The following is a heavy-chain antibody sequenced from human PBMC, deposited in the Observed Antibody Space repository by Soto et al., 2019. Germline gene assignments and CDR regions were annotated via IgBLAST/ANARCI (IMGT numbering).Heavy chain of an antibody. V-gene: IGHV5-51*01. Sequence: IPGKGLEWMGIIYPGDSDTRYSPSFQGQVTISADKSISTAYLQWSSLKASDTAMYYCARLPYYDFASLFDYWGQGTLVTVSS. CDR3: ARLPYYDFASLFDY. D-gene: IGHD3-3*01. CDR2: IYPGDSDT. J-gene: IGHJ4*02.